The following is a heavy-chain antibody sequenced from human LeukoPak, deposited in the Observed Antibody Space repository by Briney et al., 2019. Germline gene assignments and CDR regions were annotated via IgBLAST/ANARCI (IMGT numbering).Heavy chain of an antibody. CDR2: IKSKTDGGTT. CDR1: GFTFSNAW. V-gene: IGHV3-15*01. J-gene: IGHJ4*02. CDR3: TKIRDLELLWFGEGPYYFDY. D-gene: IGHD3-10*01. Sequence: GGSLRLSCAASGFTFSNAWMSWVRQAPGKGLEWVGRIKSKTDGGTTDYAAPVKGRFTISRDDSKNTLYLQMNSLKTEDTAVYYCTKIRDLELLWFGEGPYYFDYWGQGTLVTVSS.